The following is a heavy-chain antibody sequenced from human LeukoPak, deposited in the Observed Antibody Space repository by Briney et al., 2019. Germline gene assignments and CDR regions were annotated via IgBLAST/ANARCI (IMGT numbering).Heavy chain of an antibody. CDR3: ARLGQYCGSDCYPPSFDY. D-gene: IGHD2-21*02. J-gene: IGHJ4*02. V-gene: IGHV4-39*01. CDR2: IYYSGRT. CDR1: GGSISSGGYY. Sequence: PSETLSLTCTVSGGSISSGGYYWGWIRQPPGKGLEWIGSIYYSGRTYYNPSLKSRVTISVDTSKNQFSLKMSSVTAADTAVYYCARLGQYCGSDCYPPSFDYWGQGTQVTVSS.